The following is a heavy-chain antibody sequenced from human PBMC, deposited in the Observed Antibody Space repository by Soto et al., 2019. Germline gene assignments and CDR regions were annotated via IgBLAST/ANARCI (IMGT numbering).Heavy chain of an antibody. V-gene: IGHV1-69*18. Sequence: QVHLVQSGAEVKRPGSSVKVTCKASGGTFSFYSIGWVRQAPGQGLEWMGRTISAFGSSNSAQKFRGRVSMTADEPTGTAYMELTSLTSEDTGVYYCVVYCSGGTCSGPPYGLGVWGVGTTVIVSS. J-gene: IGHJ6*04. D-gene: IGHD2-15*01. CDR2: TISAFGSS. CDR3: VVYCSGGTCSGPPYGLGV. CDR1: GGTFSFYS.